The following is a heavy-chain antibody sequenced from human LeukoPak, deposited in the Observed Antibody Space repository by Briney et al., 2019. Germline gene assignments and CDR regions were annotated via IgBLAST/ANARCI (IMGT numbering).Heavy chain of an antibody. V-gene: IGHV3-66*01. CDR1: GFTVSSNY. CDR2: IYSGGST. J-gene: IGHJ3*01. D-gene: IGHD3-22*01. Sequence: PGGSLRLSCAASGFTVSSNYMSWVRQAPGKGLEWVSVIYSGGSTYYADSVKGRFTLSRDSSKSTLFLQMNSLRAEDAAEYYCAREPQGDSSGYDAFDVWGQGTLVTVSS. CDR3: AREPQGDSSGYDAFDV.